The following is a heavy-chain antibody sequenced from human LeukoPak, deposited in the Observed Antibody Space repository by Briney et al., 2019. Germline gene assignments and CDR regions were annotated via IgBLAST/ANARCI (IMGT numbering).Heavy chain of an antibody. V-gene: IGHV3-21*01. J-gene: IGHJ3*02. CDR3: ARSRSYYDSSGYYQPDAFDI. Sequence: GGSLRLSCATSGFIFSNYAVNWVRQAPGKGLEWVSSISSSSSYIYYADSVKGRFTISRDNAKNSLYLQMNSLRAEDTAVYYCARSRSYYDSSGYYQPDAFDIWGQGTMVTVSS. CDR2: ISSSSSYI. D-gene: IGHD3-22*01. CDR1: GFIFSNYA.